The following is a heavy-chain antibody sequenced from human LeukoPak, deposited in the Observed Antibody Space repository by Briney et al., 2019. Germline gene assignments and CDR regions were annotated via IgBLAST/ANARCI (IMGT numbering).Heavy chain of an antibody. CDR2: ISGSGGST. CDR1: GFSFSNFA. D-gene: IGHD1-1*01. V-gene: IGHV3-23*01. J-gene: IGHJ4*02. CDR3: AKAAIGQYRTYYFDH. Sequence: QPGGSLRLSCEVSGFSFSNFAMSWVRQAAGKGLEWVSAISGSGGSTYYAGSVQGRFTISRDNSKNTLYLQMNSLRAEDTAVHYCAKAAIGQYRTYYFDHWGQGTLVPVSS.